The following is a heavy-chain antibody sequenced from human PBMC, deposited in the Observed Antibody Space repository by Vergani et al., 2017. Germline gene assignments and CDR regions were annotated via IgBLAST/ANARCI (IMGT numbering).Heavy chain of an antibody. CDR1: GGTFNSYT. V-gene: IGHV1-69*02. CDR3: AAAVVVPAAMSAFDI. Sequence: QVQLVQSGAEVKKPGSSVKVSCKASGGTFNSYTVSWVRQAPGQGLEWMGRIIPILGIANYAQKFQGRVTITADKSTSTAYMELSSLRSEDTAVYYCAAAVVVPAAMSAFDIWGQGTMVTVSS. D-gene: IGHD2-2*01. J-gene: IGHJ3*02. CDR2: IIPILGIA.